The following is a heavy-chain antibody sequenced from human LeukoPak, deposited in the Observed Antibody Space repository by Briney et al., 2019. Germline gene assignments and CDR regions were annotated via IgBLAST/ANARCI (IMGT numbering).Heavy chain of an antibody. CDR2: ISYDGSNK. D-gene: IGHD4-17*01. CDR3: ARDPDYGDPYLDY. CDR1: GFTSSSYA. J-gene: IGHJ4*02. V-gene: IGHV3-30-3*01. Sequence: PGRSLRLSCAASGFTSSSYAMHWVRQAPGKGLEWVAVISYDGSNKYYADSVKGRFTISRDNSKNTLYLQMNSLRAEDTAVYYCARDPDYGDPYLDYWGQGTLVTVSS.